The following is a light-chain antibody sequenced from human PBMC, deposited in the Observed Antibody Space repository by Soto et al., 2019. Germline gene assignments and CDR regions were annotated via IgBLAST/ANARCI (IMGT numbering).Light chain of an antibody. J-gene: IGKJ1*01. V-gene: IGKV3-15*01. Sequence: EIVLTQSRGSLSLSPGERATLSCRASQSVSSNLAWYQQKPGQAPRLLIYGASTRATGIPARFSGSGSGTEFTLTISSLQSEDFAVYYCQQYNNWPWTFGQGTKVDIK. CDR2: GAS. CDR1: QSVSSN. CDR3: QQYNNWPWT.